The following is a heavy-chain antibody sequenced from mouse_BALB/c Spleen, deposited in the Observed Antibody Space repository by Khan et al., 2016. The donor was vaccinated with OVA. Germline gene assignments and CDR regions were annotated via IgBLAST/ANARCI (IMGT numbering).Heavy chain of an antibody. CDR3: ARGTFAY. CDR1: GYSFTSYY. J-gene: IGHJ3*01. CDR2: IDPFNADT. D-gene: IGHD3-3*01. Sequence: VQLKQSGPELMKPGASVKISCKASGYSFTSYYMHWMKQSHGKSLEWIGYIDPFNADTDYNQKFKGKATLTVDKSSNTAYMHLTSLTSEDYAVYECARGTFAYWGQGTLVTVSA. V-gene: IGHV1S135*01.